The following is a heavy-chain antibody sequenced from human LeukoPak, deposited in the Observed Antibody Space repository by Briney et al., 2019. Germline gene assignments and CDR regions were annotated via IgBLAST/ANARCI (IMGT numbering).Heavy chain of an antibody. D-gene: IGHD1-14*01. CDR2: ISYSGST. J-gene: IGHJ6*03. CDR3: AREIRSGNYYYYMDV. Sequence: SETLSLTCTASGGSISISSHYCVWIRQPPGKGLEWIGSISYSGSTYYNPSLKSRVTISVDMSKNQFSLKLTSVTAADTAVYYCAREIRSGNYYYYMDVWGKGTTVTVSS. CDR1: GGSISISSHY. V-gene: IGHV4-39*02.